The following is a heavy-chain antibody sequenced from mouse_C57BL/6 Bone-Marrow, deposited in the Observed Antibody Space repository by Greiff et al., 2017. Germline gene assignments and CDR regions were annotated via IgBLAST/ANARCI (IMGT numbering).Heavy chain of an antibody. V-gene: IGHV1-7*01. CDR1: GYTFTSYW. CDR2: INHSSGYT. Sequence: LQESGAELAKPGASVKLSCKASGYTFTSYWMHWVKQRPGQGLEWIGYINHSSGYTTYNQKFKDKATLTADKSSNTAYMQLSSLTYEDTAVYYCARDAMDYGCQGTSVTVSS. CDR3: ARDAMDY. J-gene: IGHJ4*01.